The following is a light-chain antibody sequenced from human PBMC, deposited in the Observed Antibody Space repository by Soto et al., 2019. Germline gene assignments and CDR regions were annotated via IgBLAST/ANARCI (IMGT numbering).Light chain of an antibody. Sequence: QSALAQPASVSGSPGQSITISCTGTSSDVGGYNYVSWYQQHPGKAPKLMIYDVSNRPSGVSNCFSGSKSGDTASLTISGLQAEDEADYYCSSYTSSSTLYVLGTGTKVTVL. CDR2: DVS. J-gene: IGLJ1*01. CDR3: SSYTSSSTLYV. CDR1: SSDVGGYNY. V-gene: IGLV2-14*01.